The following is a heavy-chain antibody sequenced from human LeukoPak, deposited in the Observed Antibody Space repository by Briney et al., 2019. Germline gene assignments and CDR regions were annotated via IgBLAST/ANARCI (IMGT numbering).Heavy chain of an antibody. Sequence: ASVKVSCKASGYTFTGYYVHWVRQAPGQGLEWMGRINPNSGATIYAQKFQGRVTMTRDTSITTAYMELSRLRSDDTAVYYCARVPRGSGSYAYYYYYMDVWGKGTTVTVSS. V-gene: IGHV1-2*06. CDR2: INPNSGAT. CDR1: GYTFTGYY. D-gene: IGHD3-10*01. J-gene: IGHJ6*03. CDR3: ARVPRGSGSYAYYYYYMDV.